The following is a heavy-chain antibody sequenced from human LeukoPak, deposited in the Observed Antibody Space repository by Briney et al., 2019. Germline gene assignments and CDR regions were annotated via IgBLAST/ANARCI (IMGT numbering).Heavy chain of an antibody. CDR1: GFTFSDYY. J-gene: IGHJ6*03. CDR2: ISSDGINA. CDR3: ARDKAGSGWTYYYYYMDV. D-gene: IGHD6-19*01. V-gene: IGHV3-11*04. Sequence: PGGSLRLSCAASGFTFSDYYMTWIRQAPGKGLEWVSYISSDGINAYYADSVKGRFTISRDNAKNSLYLQVNSLRAEDTAVYYCARDKAGSGWTYYYYYMDVWGKGTTVTVSS.